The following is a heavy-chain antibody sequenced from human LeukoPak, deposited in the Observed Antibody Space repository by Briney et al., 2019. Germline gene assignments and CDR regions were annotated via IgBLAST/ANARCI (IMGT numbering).Heavy chain of an antibody. CDR3: ARTFSDYDSSGYYYTLGY. V-gene: IGHV3-21*01. Sequence: GGSLRPSCAASGFIFSSYGMHWVRQAPGKGLEWVSSISSGSSYIYYADSVKGRFTISRDNAKNSLYLQMNSLRAEDTAVYYCARTFSDYDSSGYYYTLGYWGQGTLVTVSS. CDR1: GFIFSSYG. D-gene: IGHD3-22*01. CDR2: ISSGSSYI. J-gene: IGHJ4*02.